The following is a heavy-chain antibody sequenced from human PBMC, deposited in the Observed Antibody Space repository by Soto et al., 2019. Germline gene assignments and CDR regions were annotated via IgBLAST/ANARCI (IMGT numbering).Heavy chain of an antibody. V-gene: IGHV3-7*01. CDR1: GFTFSNYW. D-gene: IGHD6-13*01. J-gene: IGHJ3*02. CDR2: IKRDGSGG. Sequence: QLVEAGGGLGQPGGSLRLSCAASGFTFSNYWMTWVRQAPGKGLEWVDNIKRDGSGGAYVDSVMGRFTVSRDNARNSLYLKRTSLRAEDTPLDYCARDVSRGSSGWYFEVFDIWGQGTMVTVSS. CDR3: ARDVSRGSSGWYFEVFDI.